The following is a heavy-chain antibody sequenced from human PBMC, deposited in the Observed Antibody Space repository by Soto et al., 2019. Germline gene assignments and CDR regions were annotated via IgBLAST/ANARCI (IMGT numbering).Heavy chain of an antibody. Sequence: QPRGSLIRFFAASGFTFNDYAIHGFRQAPGKSLARVLGISWNIASIVYADSVKGRFTISRDNAKNSLNLQMNSLRAEDTSLYLGAKDQTYSRGWPGRRYYSYYYMDVWGKGTSVTVFS. J-gene: IGHJ6*03. D-gene: IGHD6-19*01. V-gene: IGHV3-9*01. CDR3: AKDQTYSRGWPGRRYYSYYYMDV. CDR1: GFTFNDYA. CDR2: ISWNIASI.